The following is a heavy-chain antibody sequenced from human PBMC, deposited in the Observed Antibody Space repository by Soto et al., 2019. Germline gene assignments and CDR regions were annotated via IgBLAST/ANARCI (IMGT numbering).Heavy chain of an antibody. Sequence: QAQLVQSGAEVKKPGASVRVACTASEDIFNNFGITWVRQAPGQGLEWLGWVSYYNGNTNYAQRIQGRVFLTTDTATSTAYLELSSLTFNDTAVYYCARDLTRFCRGGSCPFSMWGQGTQVIVSS. CDR3: ARDLTRFCRGGSCPFSM. J-gene: IGHJ4*02. V-gene: IGHV1-18*01. CDR2: VSYYNGNT. D-gene: IGHD2-15*01. CDR1: EDIFNNFG.